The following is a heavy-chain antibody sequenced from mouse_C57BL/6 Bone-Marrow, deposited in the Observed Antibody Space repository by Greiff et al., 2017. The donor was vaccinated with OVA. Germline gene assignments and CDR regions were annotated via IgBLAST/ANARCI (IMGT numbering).Heavy chain of an antibody. CDR1: GFTFSSYA. V-gene: IGHV5-4*01. CDR2: ISDGGSYT. J-gene: IGHJ1*03. Sequence: EVQVVESGGGLVKPGGSLKLSCAASGFTFSSYAMSWVRQTPEKRLEWVATISDGGSYTYYPDNVKGRFTISRDNAKNNMYLQMSHLKSEDTAMYYCARDETYYYGYWYFDVWGTGTTVTVSS. D-gene: IGHD1-1*01. CDR3: ARDETYYYGYWYFDV.